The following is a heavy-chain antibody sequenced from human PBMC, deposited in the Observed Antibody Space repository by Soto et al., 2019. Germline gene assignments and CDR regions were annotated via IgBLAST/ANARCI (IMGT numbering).Heavy chain of an antibody. J-gene: IGHJ5*02. Sequence: ASVKVSCKSSGGTFSSYTISCVRQAPGQGLEWMGRIIPILGIANYAQKFQGRVTITADKSTSTAYMELSSLRSEDTAVYYCAREGRDCSSTSCYDWFDPWGQGTLVTVSS. V-gene: IGHV1-69*04. CDR3: AREGRDCSSTSCYDWFDP. CDR1: GGTFSSYT. D-gene: IGHD2-2*01. CDR2: IIPILGIA.